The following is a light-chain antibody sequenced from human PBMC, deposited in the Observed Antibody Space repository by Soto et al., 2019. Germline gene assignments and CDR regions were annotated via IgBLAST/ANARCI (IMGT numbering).Light chain of an antibody. CDR2: DAS. V-gene: IGKV1-5*01. CDR1: QSISSW. Sequence: DIQMTQSPSTLSASVGDRVTITCRASQSISSWLAWYQQKPGKAPKLLIYDASSLESGVPSRFSGRGSGTEFTLTISSLQPDDFATYYCQNHGTTFGQGTKVDIK. CDR3: QNHGTT. J-gene: IGKJ1*01.